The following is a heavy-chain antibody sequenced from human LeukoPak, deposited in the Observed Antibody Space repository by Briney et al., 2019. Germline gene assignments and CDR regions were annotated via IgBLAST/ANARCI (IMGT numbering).Heavy chain of an antibody. J-gene: IGHJ4*02. V-gene: IGHV1-2*02. CDR3: ARSSREYQLPAWRV. Sequence: ASVKVSCKASGYTFTGYYKHWVRQAPGQGLEWMGWINPNSGGTNYAQKFQGRVTMTRDTSISTAYMELSRLRSDDTAVYYCARSSREYQLPAWRVWGQGTLVTVSS. CDR2: INPNSGGT. D-gene: IGHD2-2*01. CDR1: GYTFTGYY.